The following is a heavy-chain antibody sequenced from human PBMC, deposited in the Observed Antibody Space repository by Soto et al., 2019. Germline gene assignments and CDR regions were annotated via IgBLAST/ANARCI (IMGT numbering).Heavy chain of an antibody. CDR1: GYSISSDY. CDR2: IYYSGST. J-gene: IGHJ6*02. Sequence: SETLSLTCTVSGYSISSDYWSWFRQPPGKGLERIGYIYYSGSTNYNPSLKSRVTIAVDTSKNQRSLKLSSVTAADTAVYYCARDRTMGRSRGMDVWGQGTTVTVSS. CDR3: ARDRTMGRSRGMDV. V-gene: IGHV4-59*01. D-gene: IGHD3-10*01.